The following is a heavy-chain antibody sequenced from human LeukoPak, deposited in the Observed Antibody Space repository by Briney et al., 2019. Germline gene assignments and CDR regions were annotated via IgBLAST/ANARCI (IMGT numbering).Heavy chain of an antibody. J-gene: IGHJ4*02. V-gene: IGHV3-7*03. CDR3: APRGIAAY. CDR2: IEEDGTRE. CDR1: GFTFSNYW. D-gene: IGHD6-25*01. Sequence: GGSLRLSCAASGFTFSNYWMSWVRQAPGKGLEWVANIEEDGTREDYVDSVRGRFTVSRDNANNSVYLQMNSLRAEDTAVYYCAPRGIAAYWGQGTLVTVSS.